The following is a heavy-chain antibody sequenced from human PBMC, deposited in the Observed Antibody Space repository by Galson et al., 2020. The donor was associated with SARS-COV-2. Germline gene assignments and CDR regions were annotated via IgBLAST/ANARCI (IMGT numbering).Heavy chain of an antibody. D-gene: IGHD6-13*01. Sequence: SGPTLVKPTQTLTLTCTFSGFSLSTSGMRVTWIRQPPGKALEWLARIDWDDDKFYSTSLKTRLTISKDTSKNQVVLTMTSMDPVDTATDYWARAPGESRSWLGYFVCWSQGTLVTVAA. CDR2: IDWDDDK. CDR3: ARAPGESRSWLGYFVC. CDR1: GFSLSTSGMR. V-gene: IGHV2-70*04. J-gene: IGHJ4*02.